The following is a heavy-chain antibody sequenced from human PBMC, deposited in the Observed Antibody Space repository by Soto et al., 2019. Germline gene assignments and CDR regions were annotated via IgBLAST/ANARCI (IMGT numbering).Heavy chain of an antibody. CDR1: GGSISSYY. J-gene: IGHJ4*02. V-gene: IGHV4-4*07. D-gene: IGHD6-6*01. Sequence: PSETLSLTCTVSGGSISSYYWSWIRQPAGKGLEWIGRIYTSGSTNYNPSLESRVTMSVDTSKNQFSRKLSSVTAADTAVYYCGRDRGSSSSKGYFDYWGQGTLVTVSS. CDR3: GRDRGSSSSKGYFDY. CDR2: IYTSGST.